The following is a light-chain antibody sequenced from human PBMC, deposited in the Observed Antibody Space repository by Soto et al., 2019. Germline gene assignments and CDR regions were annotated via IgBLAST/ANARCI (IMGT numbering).Light chain of an antibody. Sequence: EIVLTQSPGTLSLSPGERATLSCRASQKISSTYLAWYHQKPGQAPRLLIYGASSRATGVPDRFNGSGSGTDFTLTISKVEPEDFAVYYCQQYGTPRSVTFGQGTRLEIK. CDR1: QKISSTY. CDR2: GAS. V-gene: IGKV3-20*01. CDR3: QQYGTPRSVT. J-gene: IGKJ5*01.